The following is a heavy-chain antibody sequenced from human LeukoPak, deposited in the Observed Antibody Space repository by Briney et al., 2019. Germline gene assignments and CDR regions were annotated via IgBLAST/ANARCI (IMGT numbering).Heavy chain of an antibody. Sequence: SETLSLTCAVSGGSISSNRYYWGWVRQSPGKGLEWIGAIYYSGNTYYSPSLKSRVTISADTSKNQFSLNLSAVTAADAATYYCARHVATNYYYNYYGLDVWGQGTTVTVSS. CDR2: IYYSGNT. J-gene: IGHJ6*02. CDR3: ARHVATNYYYNYYGLDV. V-gene: IGHV4-39*01. CDR1: GGSISSNRYY.